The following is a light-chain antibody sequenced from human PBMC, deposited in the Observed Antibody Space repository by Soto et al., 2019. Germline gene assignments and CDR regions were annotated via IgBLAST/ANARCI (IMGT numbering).Light chain of an antibody. CDR2: GAS. CDR1: QSVSSN. CDR3: QQYKNWPLT. V-gene: IGKV3-15*01. J-gene: IGKJ4*01. Sequence: EIVTTQSPATLSVSPGERATLSCRASQSVSSNLAWYQQKPGQAPRLLIYGASTRATGIPARFSGSGSGTEFTLTISGLQSEDFAVYYCQQYKNWPLTFGGGTKVEIK.